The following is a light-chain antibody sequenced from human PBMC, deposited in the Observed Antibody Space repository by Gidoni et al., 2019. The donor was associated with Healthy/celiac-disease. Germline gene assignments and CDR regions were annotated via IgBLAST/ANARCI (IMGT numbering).Light chain of an antibody. Sequence: DIVLTQSPGTLSLSPGERATLSCRASQSVSSSYLAWYQQKPGQAPRLLIYGASSRATGIPDRLSGSGSGTDFTLTISRLEPEEFAVYYCQQYGSSPPLTFGGGTKVEIK. CDR1: QSVSSSY. V-gene: IGKV3-20*01. CDR2: GAS. CDR3: QQYGSSPPLT. J-gene: IGKJ4*01.